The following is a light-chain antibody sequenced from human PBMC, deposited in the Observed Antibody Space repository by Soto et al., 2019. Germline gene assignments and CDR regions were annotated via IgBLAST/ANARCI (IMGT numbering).Light chain of an antibody. V-gene: IGKV1-27*01. Sequence: DIQMTQSPSSLSASVGDRVTITCRASQGIINYLAWYQQKPGKVPDVLIYAASTLQSVVPSRFSGGGAGTDVSITIISMQPEDVATYYCLKYSNVPLTFGGGTKVEI. CDR1: QGIINY. CDR2: AAS. CDR3: LKYSNVPLT. J-gene: IGKJ4*01.